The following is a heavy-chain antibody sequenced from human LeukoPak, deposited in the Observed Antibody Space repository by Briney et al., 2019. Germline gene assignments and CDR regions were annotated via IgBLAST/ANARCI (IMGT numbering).Heavy chain of an antibody. CDR2: IGGRGGST. Sequence: PGGSLRLSCAASGFTFSSSVMSWVRQAPGKGLEWVSSIGGRGGSTYRADSVKGRFTISRDNSKSTLYLQMNSLRGEDTSVYNRAKREQQLDYFDYWGQGTLVTVSS. CDR3: AKREQQLDYFDY. D-gene: IGHD6-13*01. V-gene: IGHV3-23*01. J-gene: IGHJ4*02. CDR1: GFTFSSSV.